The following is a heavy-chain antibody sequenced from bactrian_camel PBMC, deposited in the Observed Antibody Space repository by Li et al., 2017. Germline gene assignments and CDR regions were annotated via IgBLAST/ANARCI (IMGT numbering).Heavy chain of an antibody. Sequence: HVQLVESGGGSALAGGSVRLSCTASGYTRSTDTMGWFRQIPGKEREGVAVFDFSGGTTYADSVQDRFTISKDDADNTLYLQVNGLKPEDTAMYYCAARGPYCYTKLSVRDFTYWGQGTQVTVS. J-gene: IGHJ6*01. V-gene: IGHV3S55*01. CDR3: AARGPYCYTKLSVRDFTY. CDR1: GYTRSTDT. CDR2: FDFSGGT. D-gene: IGHD2*01.